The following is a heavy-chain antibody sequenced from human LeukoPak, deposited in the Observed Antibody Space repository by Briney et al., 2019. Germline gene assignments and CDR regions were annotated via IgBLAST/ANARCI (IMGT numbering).Heavy chain of an antibody. CDR1: GFTFSAYN. V-gene: IGHV3-21*06. CDR3: ARSQDTMTSPFDY. CDR2: TSSSSSYI. J-gene: IGHJ4*02. D-gene: IGHD3-22*01. Sequence: PGGSLRLSCAASGFTFSAYNMNWVRQAPGKGLEWVSYTSSSSSYIYNADSVKGRFTISRGNANNSLFLQMNSLRAEDTAVYYCARSQDTMTSPFDYWGQGTLVTVSS.